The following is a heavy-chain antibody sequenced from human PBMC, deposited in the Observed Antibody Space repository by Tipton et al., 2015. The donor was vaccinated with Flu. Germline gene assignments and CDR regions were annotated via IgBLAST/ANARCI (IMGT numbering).Heavy chain of an antibody. CDR1: GYTFTDHY. CDR2: INPNNSVT. J-gene: IGHJ1*01. V-gene: IGHV1-2*02. CDR3: ARVEVTGIGYFQY. D-gene: IGHD6-19*01. Sequence: QVQLVQSGAEVKKPGASVKVSCKASGYTFTDHYIHWLRQAPGQGLEWMGSINPNNSVTSYPHNFQGRVIMTRDTSISTFHMELSSLRSDDTAVYYCARVEVTGIGYFQYWGQGTLVTVSS.